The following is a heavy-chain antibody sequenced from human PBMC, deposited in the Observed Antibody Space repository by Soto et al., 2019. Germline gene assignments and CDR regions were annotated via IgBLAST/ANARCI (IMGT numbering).Heavy chain of an antibody. Sequence: QITLKESGPTLVKPTQTLTLTCTFSGFSLSTSGVGVGWIRQPPGKALEWLALIYWDDDKRYSPSLKSRLTISKDTSKNQVVLTMTNMDPVDTATYYCAPPSGYASGVDYWGQGTLVTVSS. CDR3: APPSGYASGVDY. D-gene: IGHD5-12*01. J-gene: IGHJ4*02. CDR1: GFSLSTSGVG. V-gene: IGHV2-5*02. CDR2: IYWDDDK.